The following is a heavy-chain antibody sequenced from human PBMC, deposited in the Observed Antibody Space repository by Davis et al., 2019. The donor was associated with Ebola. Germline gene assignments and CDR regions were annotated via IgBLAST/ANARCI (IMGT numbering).Heavy chain of an antibody. CDR1: GFTVSSNY. D-gene: IGHD6-13*01. CDR3: ASQWVAAAGKDY. V-gene: IGHV3-53*01. Sequence: GESLKISCAASGFTVSSNYMSWVRQAPGKGLEWVSVIYSGGSTYYADSVKGRFTISRDNAKNSLYLQMNSLRDEDTAVYYCASQWVAAAGKDYWGQGTLVTVSS. J-gene: IGHJ4*02. CDR2: IYSGGST.